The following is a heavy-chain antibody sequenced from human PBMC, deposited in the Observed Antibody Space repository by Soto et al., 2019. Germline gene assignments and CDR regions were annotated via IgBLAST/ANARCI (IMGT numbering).Heavy chain of an antibody. J-gene: IGHJ4*02. CDR1: GFTFSSYS. CDR3: ARDMGLEGGGSCSDY. D-gene: IGHD2-15*01. Sequence: GGSLRLSCAASGFTFSSYSMNWVRQAPGKGLEWVSSISSSSSYIYYADSVKGRFTISRDNAKNSLYLQMNSLRAEDTAVYYCARDMGLEGGGSCSDYWGQGTLVTVSS. V-gene: IGHV3-21*01. CDR2: ISSSSSYI.